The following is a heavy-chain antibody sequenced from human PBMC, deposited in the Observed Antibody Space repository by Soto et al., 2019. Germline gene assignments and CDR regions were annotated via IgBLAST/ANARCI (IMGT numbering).Heavy chain of an antibody. Sequence: SETLSLTCTVSGGSISSGGYYWSWIRQHPGKGLEWIGYIYYSGSTYYNPSLKSRVTISVDTSKNQYSLKLISVTAADTAVYYCARVADITMVRGVGRPIYYWGQATLLTVSS. V-gene: IGHV4-31*03. D-gene: IGHD3-10*01. CDR1: GGSISSGGYY. CDR3: ARVADITMVRGVGRPIYY. CDR2: IYYSGST. J-gene: IGHJ4*02.